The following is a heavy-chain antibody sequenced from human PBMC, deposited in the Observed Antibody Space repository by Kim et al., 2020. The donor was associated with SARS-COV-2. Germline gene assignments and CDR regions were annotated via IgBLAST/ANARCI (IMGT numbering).Heavy chain of an antibody. D-gene: IGHD1-20*01. Sequence: GGSLRLSCAAFGFTFDDYAMHWVRQAPGKGLEWVSGISWNSGSIGYADSVKGRFTISRDNAKNSLYLQMNSLRAEDTALYYCAKEKSWGLTGTTDYWGQGTLVTVSS. CDR2: ISWNSGSI. CDR3: AKEKSWGLTGTTDY. J-gene: IGHJ4*02. V-gene: IGHV3-9*01. CDR1: GFTFDDYA.